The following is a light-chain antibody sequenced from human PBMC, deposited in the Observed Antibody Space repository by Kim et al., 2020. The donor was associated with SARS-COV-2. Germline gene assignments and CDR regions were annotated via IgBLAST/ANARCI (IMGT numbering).Light chain of an antibody. CDR2: QDT. CDR3: QAWDSTTVV. J-gene: IGLJ3*02. CDR1: KLGDKY. V-gene: IGLV3-1*01. Sequence: SYELTQPPSVSVSPGQTASITRSGDKLGDKYVCWYQQKPGQSPVLVIFQDTKRPSGVPERFSGSNSGDTATLTISGTQAMDEADYYCQAWDSTTVVFGGGTQLTVL.